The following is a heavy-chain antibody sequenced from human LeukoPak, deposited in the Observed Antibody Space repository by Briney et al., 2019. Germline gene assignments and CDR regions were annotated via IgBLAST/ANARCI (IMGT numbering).Heavy chain of an antibody. J-gene: IGHJ4*02. CDR1: GGSISSYY. Sequence: RTSETLSLTCTVSGGSISSYYWSWIRQPPGKGLEWIAYISDIGSINYNPSLKSRVTISLDTSKNQFSLKLSSVTAADTAVYCCAGHHPRNTVDFWGQGTLVTVSS. V-gene: IGHV4-59*08. CDR3: AGHHPRNTVDF. D-gene: IGHD2-8*02. CDR2: ISDIGSI.